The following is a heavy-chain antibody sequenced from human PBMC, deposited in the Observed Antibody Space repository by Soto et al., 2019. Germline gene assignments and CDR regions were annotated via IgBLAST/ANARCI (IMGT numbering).Heavy chain of an antibody. CDR1: GDSISSSSYH. J-gene: IGHJ5*01. V-gene: IGHV4-39*01. CDR3: ARIPSGYDPNWFDS. Sequence: SETLSLTCTVSGDSISSSSYHWGWIRQPPGKGLEWIGNIYYSGSTYYNPSLKSRVAISVDTSKNQFSLKVTSVTAADTAVYYCARIPSGYDPNWFDSWGQGTLVTVSS. D-gene: IGHD5-12*01. CDR2: IYYSGST.